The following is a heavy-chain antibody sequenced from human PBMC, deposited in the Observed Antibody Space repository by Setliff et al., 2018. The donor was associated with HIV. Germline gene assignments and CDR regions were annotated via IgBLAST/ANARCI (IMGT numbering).Heavy chain of an antibody. CDR3: AKGGYGGAYYVAGY. J-gene: IGHJ4*02. CDR1: GFRVTDTY. D-gene: IGHD5-18*01. V-gene: IGHV3-53*01. CDR2: IYKAGKT. Sequence: GGSLRLSCEASGFRVTDTYTAWVRQAPGKGLEWVTLIYKAGKTYYADFVKGRFTIARDDTKNTVSLQMTNLEPGDTAMYYCAKGGYGGAYYVAGYWGQGTKVTVSS.